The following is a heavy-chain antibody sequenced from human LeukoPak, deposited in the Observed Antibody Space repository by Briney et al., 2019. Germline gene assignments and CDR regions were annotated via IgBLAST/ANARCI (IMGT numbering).Heavy chain of an antibody. D-gene: IGHD6-19*01. CDR1: GFTFSSYW. CDR2: IKQDGSEK. V-gene: IGHV3-7*01. Sequence: GGSLRLSCAASGFTFSSYWMSWVRQAPGKGLEWVANIKQDGSEKYYVDSVKGRFTISRDNAKNSLYLQMNSLRAEDSAVYYCAREGGVWQWLAYVDYWGQGALVTVSP. CDR3: AREGGVWQWLAYVDY. J-gene: IGHJ4*02.